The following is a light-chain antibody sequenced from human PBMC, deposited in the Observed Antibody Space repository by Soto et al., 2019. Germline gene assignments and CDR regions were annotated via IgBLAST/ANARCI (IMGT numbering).Light chain of an antibody. CDR3: FSFTTTRTHV. J-gene: IGLJ1*01. V-gene: IGLV2-14*03. CDR2: DVA. CDR1: SSDVGGSNF. Sequence: QSALTQPASVSDSPGQSITISCTGTSSDVGGSNFVSWYQQHPGKPPKLIIYDVANRPSGVSNRFSGSKSGNTAYLTISGLEVEDEAEYFCFSFTTTRTHVFGTGTKVTIL.